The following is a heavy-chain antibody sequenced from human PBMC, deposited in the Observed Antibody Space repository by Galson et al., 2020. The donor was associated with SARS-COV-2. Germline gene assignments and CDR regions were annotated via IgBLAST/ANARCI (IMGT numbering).Heavy chain of an antibody. CDR2: IRSSSSYI. Sequence: GESLKISCAASGFTFSSYSMNWVRQAPGKGLEWVSSIRSSSSYIHYADSVKGRFTISRDNAKNSLYLQMNSLRAEDTAVYYCASNRLVSGARPYWYFDLWGRGTLVTVSS. J-gene: IGHJ2*01. V-gene: IGHV3-21*01. CDR3: ASNRLVSGARPYWYFDL. D-gene: IGHD6-6*01. CDR1: GFTFSSYS.